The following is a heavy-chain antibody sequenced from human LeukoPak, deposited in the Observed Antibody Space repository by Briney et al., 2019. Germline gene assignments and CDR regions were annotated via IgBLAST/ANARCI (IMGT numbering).Heavy chain of an antibody. Sequence: KPSEPLSLTCAVYGGSFSGYYWSWIRRPPGRGLEWIGEIHHSGSTNYNPSLKSRVTISVGTSKNQFSLKLSSETAADTAVYYCARALENYYGSGTYPDYWGQGTLVTVSS. D-gene: IGHD3-10*01. CDR3: ARALENYYGSGTYPDY. CDR2: IHHSGST. V-gene: IGHV4-34*01. J-gene: IGHJ4*02. CDR1: GGSFSGYY.